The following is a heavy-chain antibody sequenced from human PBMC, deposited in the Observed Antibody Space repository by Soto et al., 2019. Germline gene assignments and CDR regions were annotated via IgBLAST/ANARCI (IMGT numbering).Heavy chain of an antibody. V-gene: IGHV1-3*01. J-gene: IGHJ5*02. CDR3: VRRHVSATGIDWFDP. D-gene: IGHD6-13*01. CDR2: MNAANGDT. Sequence: RASVKVSCKASGYTFTSYGIHWVRQAPGQRLEWMGWMNAANGDTKYSPKFQGRVTITRDTSASTAYMELSGLRSEDTAVYYCVRRHVSATGIDWFDPWGQGTLVTVSS. CDR1: GYTFTSYG.